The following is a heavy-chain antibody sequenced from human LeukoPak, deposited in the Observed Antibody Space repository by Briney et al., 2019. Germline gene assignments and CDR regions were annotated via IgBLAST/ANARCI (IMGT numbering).Heavy chain of an antibody. J-gene: IGHJ4*02. D-gene: IGHD6-13*01. Sequence: SSETLSLTCTVSGDSISSNNWWNWVRQPPGKGLEWIGEINHSGSTNYNPSLKSRVTISVDTSKNQFSLKLSSVTAADTAVYYCAREAGSIAAAGMFDYWGQGTLVTVSS. CDR2: INHSGST. CDR1: GDSISSNNW. V-gene: IGHV4-4*02. CDR3: AREAGSIAAAGMFDY.